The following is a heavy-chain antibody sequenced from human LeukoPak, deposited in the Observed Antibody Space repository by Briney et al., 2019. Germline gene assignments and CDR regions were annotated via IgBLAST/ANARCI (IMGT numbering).Heavy chain of an antibody. Sequence: EASETLSLTCTVSGGSISSGGYYWSWIRQHPGKGLEWIGYIYYSGSTYYNPSLKSRVTISVDTSKNQFSLKLSSVTAADTAVYYCARDSLSRGRQWLNFDYWGQGTLVTVSS. D-gene: IGHD6-19*01. CDR2: IYYSGST. CDR3: ARDSLSRGRQWLNFDY. J-gene: IGHJ4*02. CDR1: GGSISSGGYY. V-gene: IGHV4-31*03.